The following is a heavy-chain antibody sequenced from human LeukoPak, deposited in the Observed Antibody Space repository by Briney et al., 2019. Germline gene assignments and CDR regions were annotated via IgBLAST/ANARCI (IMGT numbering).Heavy chain of an antibody. CDR2: ISAYNGNT. V-gene: IGHV1-18*01. CDR3: ARAQGSYCSSTSCHLDAFDI. J-gene: IGHJ3*02. CDR1: GYTFTSYG. D-gene: IGHD2-2*01. Sequence: ASVKVSCKASGYTFTSYGISWVRQAPGQGLEWMGWISAYNGNTNYAQKLQGRVTMTTDTSTSTAYMELRSLRSDDTAVYYCARAQGSYCSSTSCHLDAFDIWGQGTMVTVSS.